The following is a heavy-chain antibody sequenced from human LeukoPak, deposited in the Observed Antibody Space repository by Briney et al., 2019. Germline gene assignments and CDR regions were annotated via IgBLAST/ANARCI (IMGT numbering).Heavy chain of an antibody. D-gene: IGHD2-2*01. CDR1: GFTFSSYA. CDR2: ISGSGGST. V-gene: IGHV3-23*01. J-gene: IGHJ3*02. Sequence: GGSLRLSCAASGFTFSSYAMSWVRQAPGKGLVWVSAISGSGGSTYYADSVKGRFTISRDNSKNTLYLQMNSLRAEDTAVYYCAKDLGQEVVPAAHDAFDIWGQGTMVTVSS. CDR3: AKDLGQEVVPAAHDAFDI.